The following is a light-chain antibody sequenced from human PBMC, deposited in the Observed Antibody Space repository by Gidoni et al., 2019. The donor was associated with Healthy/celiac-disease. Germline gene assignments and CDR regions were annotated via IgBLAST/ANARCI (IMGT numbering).Light chain of an antibody. CDR2: YAS. V-gene: IGKV1D-43*01. J-gene: IGKJ4*01. CDR3: QQYYSTPP. Sequence: AIRLAQSPFSLSASVGDRVTITCWASQGISSYLAWYQQKPAKAPKLFIYYASSLQSGVPPRFSGSGSGTDYTLTISSLQPEDFATYYCQQYYSTPPFGGGTKVEIK. CDR1: QGISSY.